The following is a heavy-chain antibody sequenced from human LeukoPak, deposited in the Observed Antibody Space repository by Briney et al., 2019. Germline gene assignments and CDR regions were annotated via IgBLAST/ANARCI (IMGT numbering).Heavy chain of an antibody. V-gene: IGHV4-30-4*01. CDR3: ARDRPAGVDY. CDR2: IYYSGST. CDR1: GGSISSGDYY. D-gene: IGHD3-10*01. Sequence: SEALSLTCTVSGGSISSGDYYWSWIRQPPGKGLEWIGYIYYSGSTYYNPSLKSRVTISVDTSKNQFSLKLSSVTAADTAVYYCARDRPAGVDYWGQGTLVTVSS. J-gene: IGHJ4*02.